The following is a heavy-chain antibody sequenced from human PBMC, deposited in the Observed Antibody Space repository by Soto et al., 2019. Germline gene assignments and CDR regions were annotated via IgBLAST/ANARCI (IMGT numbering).Heavy chain of an antibody. CDR1: GFSFGTYW. Sequence: EVQLVESGGGLVQPGGSLRLSCAVSGFSFGTYWMSWVRQAPGKGPEWLASIKQDGSERYYLDSVKGRFTISRDNAKDSLSLQMNSLRGEYTAFYYCARDVGPITIFGEALSGYFDFWGQGTLVTVSS. CDR2: IKQDGSER. J-gene: IGHJ4*02. D-gene: IGHD3-3*01. CDR3: ARDVGPITIFGEALSGYFDF. V-gene: IGHV3-7*03.